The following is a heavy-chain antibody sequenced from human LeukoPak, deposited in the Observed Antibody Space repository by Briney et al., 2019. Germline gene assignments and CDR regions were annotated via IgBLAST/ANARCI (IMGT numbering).Heavy chain of an antibody. D-gene: IGHD2-15*01. CDR2: IYYSGST. Sequence: PSETLSLTCTVSGGSISSGDYYWSWIRQPPGKGLEWIGYIYYSGSTYYNPSLKSRVTISVDTSKNQFSLKLSSVTAADTAVYYCAREWERHCSGGSCVNWFDPWGQGTLVTVSS. CDR3: AREWERHCSGGSCVNWFDP. J-gene: IGHJ5*02. V-gene: IGHV4-30-4*01. CDR1: GGSISSGDYY.